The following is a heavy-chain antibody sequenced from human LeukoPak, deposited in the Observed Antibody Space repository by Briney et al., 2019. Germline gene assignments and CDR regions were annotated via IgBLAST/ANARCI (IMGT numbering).Heavy chain of an antibody. CDR1: GYTFINYF. J-gene: IGHJ3*02. CDR2: INPSDGSI. Sequence: ASVKVSCKASGYTFINYFMHWVRQAPGQGLEWMGIINPSDGSISYAQKFQGRVTMTRDTSTSRVYMELGSLRSEDTAVYYCARVGGYSYGSPPDAFDIWGQGTMVTVSS. CDR3: ARVGGYSYGSPPDAFDI. V-gene: IGHV1-46*01. D-gene: IGHD5-18*01.